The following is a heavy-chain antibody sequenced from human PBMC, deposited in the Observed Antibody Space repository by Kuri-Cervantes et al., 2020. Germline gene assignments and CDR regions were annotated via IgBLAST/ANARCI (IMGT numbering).Heavy chain of an antibody. CDR1: GGSFSGYY. Sequence: SQTLSLTCAVYGGSFSGYYWSWIRQPPGKGLEWIGEINHSGSTNYNPSLKSRVTISVDTSKNQFSLKLSSVTAADTAVYYCARGVLYYDFWSGYYGPRVFDYWGQGTQVTVSS. J-gene: IGHJ4*02. D-gene: IGHD3-3*01. V-gene: IGHV4-34*01. CDR3: ARGVLYYDFWSGYYGPRVFDY. CDR2: INHSGST.